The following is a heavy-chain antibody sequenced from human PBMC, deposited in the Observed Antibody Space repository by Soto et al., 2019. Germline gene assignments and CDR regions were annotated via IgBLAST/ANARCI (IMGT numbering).Heavy chain of an antibody. CDR2: IFHTGGT. J-gene: IGHJ4*02. Sequence: QVQLQESGPGLVKPSETLSLTCTVSSDSIAGENWWSWVRQPPGMGLEWIGEIFHTGGTNYNPSLKGRVTMEVDKSKNQFSLKLISATAADTAVYYCARVCTSGSGWMYYFDFWGQGTLVSVSS. V-gene: IGHV4-4*02. D-gene: IGHD1-1*01. CDR1: SDSIAGENW. CDR3: ARVCTSGSGWMYYFDF.